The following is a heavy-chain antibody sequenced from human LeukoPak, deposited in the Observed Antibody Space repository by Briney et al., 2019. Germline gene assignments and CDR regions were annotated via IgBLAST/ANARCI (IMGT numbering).Heavy chain of an antibody. CDR2: ISPSGSSI. J-gene: IGHJ4*02. V-gene: IGHV3-11*01. CDR3: AREGVKYYYGSGTPMANDY. Sequence: PGGSLRLSCAVSGLTFSDYYMSWTRQAPGKGPELVSYISPSGSSIFYVDSVKGRFTISRDNAKNSLYLQMDSLRTEDTALYYCAREGVKYYYGSGTPMANDYWGQGTLVTVSS. D-gene: IGHD3-10*01. CDR1: GLTFSDYY.